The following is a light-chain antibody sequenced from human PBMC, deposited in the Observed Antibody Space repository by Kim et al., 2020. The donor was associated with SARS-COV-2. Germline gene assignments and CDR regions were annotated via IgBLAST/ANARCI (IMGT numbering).Light chain of an antibody. V-gene: IGKV3-11*01. CDR1: QSVSSY. CDR2: DAS. J-gene: IGKJ2*01. CDR3: QLGYT. Sequence: EIVLTQSPATLSLSPGERATLSCRASQSVSSYLAWYQQKPGQAPRLLIYDASNRATGIPARFSGSGSGTDFTLTISSLEPEDFAVYYCQLGYTFGQGTKLEI.